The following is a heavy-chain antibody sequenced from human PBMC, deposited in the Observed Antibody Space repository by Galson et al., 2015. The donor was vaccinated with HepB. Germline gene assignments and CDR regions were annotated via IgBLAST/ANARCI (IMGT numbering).Heavy chain of an antibody. CDR2: IKSYADGGAI. CDR3: ATRYEYSDSGFDY. D-gene: IGHD4-11*01. CDR1: GFTFSDAW. Sequence: SLRLSCAASGFTFSDAWMNWVRQAPGKGLEWVGRIKSYADGGAIAYAAPVKGRFTISRDDSKNTLYLQMSSLKSEDTAIYYCATRYEYSDSGFDYWGQGALVTVSS. J-gene: IGHJ4*02. V-gene: IGHV3-15*07.